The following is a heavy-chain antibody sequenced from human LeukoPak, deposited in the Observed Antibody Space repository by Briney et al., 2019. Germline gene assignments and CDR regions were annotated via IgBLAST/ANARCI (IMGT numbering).Heavy chain of an antibody. CDR3: AGRGYSFGYDAFDI. CDR1: GFTFSSYE. D-gene: IGHD5-18*01. CDR2: ISSSGSTI. J-gene: IGHJ3*02. Sequence: GGSLRLSCAASGFTFSSYEMNWVRQAPGKGLEWVSYISSSGSTIYYADSVKGRFTISRDNAKNSLYLQMNSLRAEDTAVYYCAGRGYSFGYDAFDIWGQGTMVTVSS. V-gene: IGHV3-48*03.